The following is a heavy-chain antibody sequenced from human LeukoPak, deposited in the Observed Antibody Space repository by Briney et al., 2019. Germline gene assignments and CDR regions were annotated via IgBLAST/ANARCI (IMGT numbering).Heavy chain of an antibody. Sequence: NASETLSLTCTVSGGSISSYYWSWIRQPPGKGLEWIGYIYYSGSTNYNPSLKSRVTISVDTSKNQFSLKLSSVTAADTAVYYCARLVDYDSSGYYPLRYFDYWGQGTLVTVS. CDR2: IYYSGST. CDR1: GGSISSYY. J-gene: IGHJ4*02. D-gene: IGHD3-22*01. V-gene: IGHV4-59*01. CDR3: ARLVDYDSSGYYPLRYFDY.